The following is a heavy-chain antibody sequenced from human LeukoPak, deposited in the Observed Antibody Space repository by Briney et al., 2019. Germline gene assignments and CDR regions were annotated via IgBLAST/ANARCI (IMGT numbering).Heavy chain of an antibody. Sequence: PSETLSLTCTVSGGSISSSSYYWGWIRQPPGKGLEWIGSIYHSGSTYYNPSLKSRVAISVDTSKNQFSLKLSSVTAADTAVYYCAILGYSYGAWGQGTLVTVSS. CDR2: IYHSGST. D-gene: IGHD5-18*01. V-gene: IGHV4-39*07. CDR3: AILGYSYGA. CDR1: GGSISSSSYY. J-gene: IGHJ5*02.